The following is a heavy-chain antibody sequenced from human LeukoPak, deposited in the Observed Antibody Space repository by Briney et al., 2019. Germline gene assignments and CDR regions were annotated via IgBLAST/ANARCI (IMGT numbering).Heavy chain of an antibody. CDR1: GYNFASYW. D-gene: IGHD6-13*01. Sequence: GESLKISCKGSGYNFASYWIGWVRQMPRKGLEWMGIINPADSDTRYSPSFQGQVTISADKSISTTYLQWTSLKASDTAIYYCARRTGSSWYSVYYYGLDVWGQGTTVTVSS. J-gene: IGHJ6*02. V-gene: IGHV5-51*01. CDR3: ARRTGSSWYSVYYYGLDV. CDR2: INPADSDT.